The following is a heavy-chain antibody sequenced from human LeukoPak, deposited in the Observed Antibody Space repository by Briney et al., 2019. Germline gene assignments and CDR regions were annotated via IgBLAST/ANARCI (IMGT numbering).Heavy chain of an antibody. V-gene: IGHV4-34*01. Sequence: PSETLSLTCAVYGGSFSGYYWSWIRQPPGKGLEWIGEINHSGSTNYNPSLKSRVTISVDTSKTQFSLKLSSVTAADTAVYYCARGRVDIVVVPAAMSRYFDYWGQGTLVTVSS. CDR3: ARGRVDIVVVPAAMSRYFDY. CDR1: GGSFSGYY. D-gene: IGHD2-2*03. J-gene: IGHJ4*02. CDR2: INHSGST.